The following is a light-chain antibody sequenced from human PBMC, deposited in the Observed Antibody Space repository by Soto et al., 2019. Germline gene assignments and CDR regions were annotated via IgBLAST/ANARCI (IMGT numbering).Light chain of an antibody. CDR3: QQYDNRIT. CDR1: QIISNY. V-gene: IGKV1-33*01. J-gene: IGKJ5*01. CDR2: DAS. Sequence: DIHMTQSPSSLSAAVGDRVIITSRASQIISNYLNWYQQKPGKAPQLLIYDASNLERGVPSRFSGSGSGTHFTFTISSLQPEDIATYYCQQYDNRITFGQGTRLEIK.